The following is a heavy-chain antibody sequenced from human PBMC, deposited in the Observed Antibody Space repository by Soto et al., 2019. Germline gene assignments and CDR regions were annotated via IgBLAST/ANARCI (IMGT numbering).Heavy chain of an antibody. Sequence: GASVKVSCKASAYTFTGYYMHWVRQAPGQGLEWMGWINPNSGGTNYAQKFQGRVTMTRDTSISTAYMELSRLRSDDTAVYYCARVTMVRGVIIKGDYWGQGTLVTVSS. V-gene: IGHV1-2*02. CDR2: INPNSGGT. D-gene: IGHD3-10*01. CDR1: AYTFTGYY. J-gene: IGHJ4*02. CDR3: ARVTMVRGVIIKGDY.